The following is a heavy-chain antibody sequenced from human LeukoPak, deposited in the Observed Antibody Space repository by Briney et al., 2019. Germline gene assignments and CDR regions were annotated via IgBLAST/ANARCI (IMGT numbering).Heavy chain of an antibody. CDR3: ARDSMIVVASGDAFDI. V-gene: IGHV4-4*07. CDR2: IYTSGST. CDR1: GGSISSYY. Sequence: SETLSLTCTVSGGSISSYYWSLIRQPAGKGLEWIGRIYTSGSTNYNPSLKSRVTMSVDTSKNQFSLKLSSVTAADTAVYYCARDSMIVVASGDAFDIWGQGTMVTVSS. J-gene: IGHJ3*02. D-gene: IGHD3-22*01.